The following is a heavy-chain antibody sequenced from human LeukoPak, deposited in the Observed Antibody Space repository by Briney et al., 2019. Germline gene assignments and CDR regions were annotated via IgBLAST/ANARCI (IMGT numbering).Heavy chain of an antibody. J-gene: IGHJ6*03. CDR3: ATSWGYYYYYMDV. CDR1: GGAFIGCY. Sequence: PSECLWHSGADDGGAFIGCYWICIRKPPGKGLEWIGEINHSGSTNYNPSLKSRVTISVDTSKNQFSLKLSSVTAADTAVYYCATSWGYYYYYMDVWGKGTTVTVSS. D-gene: IGHD7-27*01. CDR2: INHSGST. V-gene: IGHV4-34*01.